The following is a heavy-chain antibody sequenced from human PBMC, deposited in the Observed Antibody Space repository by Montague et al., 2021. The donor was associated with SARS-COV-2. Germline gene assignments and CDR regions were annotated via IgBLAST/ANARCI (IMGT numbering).Heavy chain of an antibody. CDR2: TYYRSKWYN. CDR3: ARDDPYCTNGVCYTGNWFDP. J-gene: IGHJ5*02. V-gene: IGHV6-1*01. CDR1: GDSVSRNSAA. Sequence: CAISGDSVSRNSAAWNWIRQSPSRGLEWLGRTYYRSKWYNDYAVSVKSRITTNPDTSKNQFSLQLNSVTPEDTAVYYCARDDPYCTNGVCYTGNWFDPWGQGTLVTVAS. D-gene: IGHD2-8*01.